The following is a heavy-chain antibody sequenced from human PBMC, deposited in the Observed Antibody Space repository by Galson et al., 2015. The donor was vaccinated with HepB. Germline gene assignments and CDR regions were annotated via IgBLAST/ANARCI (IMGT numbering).Heavy chain of an antibody. CDR1: GFTFSSYS. D-gene: IGHD2/OR15-2a*01. V-gene: IGHV3-21*01. CDR2: ISGGSDYI. CDR3: ARGNIGDWEF. Sequence: SLRLSCAASGFTFSSYSMVWVRQAAGKGLEWVSSISGGSDYIYYADSVKGRFTISRDNAKNSLYLQMSSLRVEDTAVYYCARGNIGDWEFWGQGILVTVSS. J-gene: IGHJ4*02.